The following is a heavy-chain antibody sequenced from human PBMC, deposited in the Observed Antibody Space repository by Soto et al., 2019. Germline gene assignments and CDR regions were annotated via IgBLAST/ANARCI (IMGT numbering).Heavy chain of an antibody. CDR3: ARGRRVPTTWVVVPAAIDY. J-gene: IGHJ4*02. CDR2: MNPNSGNT. Sequence: ASVKVSCKASGYTFTSYDINWVRQATGQGLEWMGWMNPNSGNTGYAQKFQGRVTMTRNTSISTAYMELSSLRSEDTAVYYCARGRRVPTTWVVVPAAIDYWGQGTLVTVSS. V-gene: IGHV1-8*01. CDR1: GYTFTSYD. D-gene: IGHD2-2*01.